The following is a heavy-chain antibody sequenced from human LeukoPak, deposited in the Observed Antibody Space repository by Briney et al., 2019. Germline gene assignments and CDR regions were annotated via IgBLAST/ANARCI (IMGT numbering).Heavy chain of an antibody. Sequence: GSLRLSCAVSGLTFCGSCITCIRQAPGKGGGWVASMKTDGSETRNVDSVKGSFTISRDNSKNSLYLQLTSLRAEDTALYYCARDRGRNSFDYWGQGTLVSVSS. CDR2: MKTDGSET. CDR3: ARDRGRNSFDY. J-gene: IGHJ4*02. V-gene: IGHV3-7*01. CDR1: GLTFCGSC. D-gene: IGHD1-14*01.